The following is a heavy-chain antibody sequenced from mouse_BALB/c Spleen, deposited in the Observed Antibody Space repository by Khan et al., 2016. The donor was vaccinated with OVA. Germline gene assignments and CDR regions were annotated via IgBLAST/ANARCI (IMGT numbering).Heavy chain of an antibody. CDR2: INPKNGNT. CDR1: GYTFPEYT. CDR3: ARDAGRY. D-gene: IGHD3-3*01. J-gene: IGHJ4*01. V-gene: IGHV1-18*01. Sequence: VRLQQSGPELVKPGASVKISCKTSGYTFPEYTVHWVKQSLGKSLDWIGVINPKNGNTAYNQKFKGKATLTVDKSSSTAYMEFRSLTSEDSAGYYCARDAGRYWGQGTSVTVAS.